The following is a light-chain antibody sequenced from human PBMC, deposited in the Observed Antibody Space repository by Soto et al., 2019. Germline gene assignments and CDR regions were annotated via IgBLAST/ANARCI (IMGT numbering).Light chain of an antibody. J-gene: IGKJ1*01. CDR3: LQDFNFPQT. Sequence: GDTVTITCRASKDIRDDLGWYQLKPGKAPKLLIYAASTLQSGVPSRFSGSGSGTEFTLTISSLQPEDFGTYYCLQDFNFPQTFGQGTQVEIK. CDR2: AAS. V-gene: IGKV1-6*01. CDR1: KDIRDD.